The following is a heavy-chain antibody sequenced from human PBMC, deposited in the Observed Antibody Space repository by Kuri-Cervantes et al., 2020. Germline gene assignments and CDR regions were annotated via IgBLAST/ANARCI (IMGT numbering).Heavy chain of an antibody. J-gene: IGHJ4*02. D-gene: IGHD6-6*01. V-gene: IGHV4-34*01. CDR1: GGSFSGYY. Sequence: SETLSLTCAVYGGSFSGYYWSWIRQPPGKGLEWIGEINHSGSTNYNPSLKSRVTISVDTSKNQFSLKLSSVTAADTAVYYCARGKSIAGRLEGTPDYWGQGTLVTVSS. CDR3: ARGKSIAGRLEGTPDY. CDR2: INHSGST.